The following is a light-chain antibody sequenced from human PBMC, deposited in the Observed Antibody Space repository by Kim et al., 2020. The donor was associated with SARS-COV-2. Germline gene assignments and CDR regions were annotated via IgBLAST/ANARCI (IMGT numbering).Light chain of an antibody. CDR2: DVS. V-gene: IGLV2-14*03. J-gene: IGLJ3*02. CDR3: SSYTTRDTLV. Sequence: QSALTQPASVSGSPGQSITITCTGTSSDVGTYSYVAWHQQHPGTAPKLLIYDVSERHSGVSERFSGSKSGNTASLPISGLQAEDEADYYCSSYTTRDTLVFGGGTKLTVL. CDR1: SSDVGTYSY.